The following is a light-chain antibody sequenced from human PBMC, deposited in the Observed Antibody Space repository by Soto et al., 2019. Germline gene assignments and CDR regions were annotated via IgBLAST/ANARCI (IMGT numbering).Light chain of an antibody. CDR3: CSYAGSSPCTKWV. CDR2: EGS. V-gene: IGLV2-23*01. CDR1: SSDVGSYNL. J-gene: IGLJ3*02. Sequence: QSALTQPASVSGSPGQSITISCTGTSSDVGSYNLVSWYQHHPGKTPKLLIYEGSKRPSGVSNRFSGSKSGNTASLTISGLQAEDEADYYCCSYAGSSPCTKWVFGGGTKVTVL.